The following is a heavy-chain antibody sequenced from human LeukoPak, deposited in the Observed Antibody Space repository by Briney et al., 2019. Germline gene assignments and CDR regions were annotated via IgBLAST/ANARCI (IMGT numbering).Heavy chain of an antibody. CDR3: ARARDTAMVISYYFDY. CDR1: GFTFSSYA. Sequence: PGRSLRLSCAASGFTFSSYAMHWVRQAPGKGLEWVAVISYDGSNKYYADSVKGRFTTSRDNSKNTLYLQMNSLRAEDTAVYYCARARDTAMVISYYFDYWGQGTLVTVSS. V-gene: IGHV3-30-3*01. D-gene: IGHD5-18*01. J-gene: IGHJ4*02. CDR2: ISYDGSNK.